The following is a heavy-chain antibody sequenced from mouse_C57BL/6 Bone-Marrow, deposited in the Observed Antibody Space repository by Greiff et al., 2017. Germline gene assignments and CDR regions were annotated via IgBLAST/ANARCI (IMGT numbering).Heavy chain of an antibody. CDR2: IYPGSGST. D-gene: IGHD2-3*01. CDR1: GYTFTSYW. V-gene: IGHV1-55*01. J-gene: IGHJ4*01. CDR3: AGGYYGNAMDY. Sequence: QVQLQQPGAELVKPGASVKMSCKASGYTFTSYWITWVKQRPGQGLEWIGDIYPGSGSTNYNEKFKSKATLTVDTSSSKAYMQLSSLTSEDSAVYYCAGGYYGNAMDYWGQGTSVTVTS.